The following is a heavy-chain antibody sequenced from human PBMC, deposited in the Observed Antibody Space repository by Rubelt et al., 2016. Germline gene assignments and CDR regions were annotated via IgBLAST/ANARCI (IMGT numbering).Heavy chain of an antibody. CDR1: GGSFSGYY. J-gene: IGHJ6*03. V-gene: IGHV4-34*01. CDR2: INHSGST. CDR3: ARGPQDVWRGYSHYYYCMDV. Sequence: QVQLQQWGAGLLKPSETLSLTCAVYGGSFSGYYWSWIRQPPGKGLDWLGEINHSGSTNSNPSLKSRVTLSVATSKIQFSLEQNSMTAADTGVYYCARGPQDVWRGYSHYYYCMDVWGKGTTVTVSS. D-gene: IGHD3-3*01.